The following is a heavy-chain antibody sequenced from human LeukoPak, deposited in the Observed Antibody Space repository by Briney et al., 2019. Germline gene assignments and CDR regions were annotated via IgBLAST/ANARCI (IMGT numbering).Heavy chain of an antibody. CDR3: ARGRGWSTGCWFDP. V-gene: IGHV4-30-4*01. CDR2: MYYSGST. D-gene: IGHD1-26*01. Sequence: SETLSLTCTVSGGSISSGEFYWSWIRQPPGKGLEWIGYMYYSGSTYYSPSLKSRVAISVDTSKNQFSLKLSSVTAADTAIYYCARGRGWSTGCWFDPWGQGTLVTVSS. CDR1: GGSISSGEFY. J-gene: IGHJ5*02.